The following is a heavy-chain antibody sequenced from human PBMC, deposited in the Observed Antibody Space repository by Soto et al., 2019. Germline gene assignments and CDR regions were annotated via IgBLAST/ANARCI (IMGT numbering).Heavy chain of an antibody. CDR1: GYTFTSYG. D-gene: IGHD3-3*01. CDR3: ARAVLRFLEWSPSYGMDV. J-gene: IGHJ6*02. CDR2: ISAYNGNT. Sequence: ASVKVSCKASGYTFTSYGISWVRQAPGQGLEWMGWISAYNGNTNYAQKLQGRVTMTTDTSTSTAYMELRSLRSDDTAVYYCARAVLRFLEWSPSYGMDVWGQGTTVTVSS. V-gene: IGHV1-18*01.